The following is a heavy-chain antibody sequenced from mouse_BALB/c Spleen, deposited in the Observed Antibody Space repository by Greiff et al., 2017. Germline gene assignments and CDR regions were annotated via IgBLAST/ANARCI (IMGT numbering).Heavy chain of an antibody. CDR3: ARRGGNYVKAMDY. V-gene: IGHV5-6-2*01. J-gene: IGHJ4*01. D-gene: IGHD2-1*01. CDR2: INSNGGST. Sequence: EVKVVESGGGLVKLGGSLKLSCAASGFTFSSYYMSWVRQTPEKRLELVAAINSNGGSTYYPDTVKGRFTISRDNAKNTLYLQMSSLKSEDTALYYCARRGGNYVKAMDYWGQGTSVTVSS. CDR1: GFTFSSYY.